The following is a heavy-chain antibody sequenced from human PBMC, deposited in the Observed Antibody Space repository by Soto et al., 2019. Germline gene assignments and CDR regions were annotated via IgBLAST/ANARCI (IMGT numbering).Heavy chain of an antibody. CDR3: AGGGGSEYYDSGWLVLWV. V-gene: IGHV4-31*03. D-gene: IGHD3-22*01. CDR1: GGSISSGGYY. J-gene: IGHJ4*02. CDR2: IYYSGST. Sequence: QVQLQESGPGLVKPSQTLSLTCTVSGGSISSGGYYWSWIRQHPGKGLEWIGYIYYSGSTYYTPSLQIRVTIALDTSNNQLSLKVKSVTPADTAVYVCAGGGGSEYYDSGWLVLWVWCQGTLVTVSS.